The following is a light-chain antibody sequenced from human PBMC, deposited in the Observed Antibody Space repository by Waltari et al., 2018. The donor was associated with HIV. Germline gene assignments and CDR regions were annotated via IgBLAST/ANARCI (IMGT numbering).Light chain of an antibody. V-gene: IGLV2-23*02. Sequence: QTALTQPASVSGSPGQSITISCTATSSAVWAYILVSLYHQHPGKAPRRIICDVSERPAGVSNRVTGSKAGNKASLTIAGLQAEDEADYYCCSYVSEIVPCVFGGGTKLTVL. CDR1: SSAVWAYIL. CDR2: DVS. CDR3: CSYVSEIVPCV. J-gene: IGLJ3*02.